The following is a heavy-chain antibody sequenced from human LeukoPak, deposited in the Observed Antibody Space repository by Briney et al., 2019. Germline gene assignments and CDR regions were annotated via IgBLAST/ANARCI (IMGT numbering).Heavy chain of an antibody. CDR2: IYYSGST. Sequence: PSQTLSLTCTVSGGSISSGDYYWSWIRQPPGKGLEWIGYIYYSGSTYYNPSFKSRVTISVDTSKNQFSLKLSSVTAADTAVYYCAREIKNYYDNSGYEYWGQGTLVTVSS. V-gene: IGHV4-30-4*01. D-gene: IGHD3-22*01. CDR3: AREIKNYYDNSGYEY. CDR1: GGSISSGDYY. J-gene: IGHJ4*02.